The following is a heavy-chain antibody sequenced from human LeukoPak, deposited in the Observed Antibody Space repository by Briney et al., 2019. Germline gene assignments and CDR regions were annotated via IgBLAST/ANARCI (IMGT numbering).Heavy chain of an antibody. V-gene: IGHV3-66*01. CDR2: IYSGGSA. D-gene: IGHD3-22*01. J-gene: IGHJ4*02. Sequence: GGSLRLSCAASGFTVSSNYMSWVRHAPGKGLEWVSVIYSGGSAYYADSVKGRFTISRDNSKNTLYLHMNSLRAEDTAVYYCARFVINSSGYYDYFDYWGQGTLVTVSS. CDR3: ARFVINSSGYYDYFDY. CDR1: GFTVSSNY.